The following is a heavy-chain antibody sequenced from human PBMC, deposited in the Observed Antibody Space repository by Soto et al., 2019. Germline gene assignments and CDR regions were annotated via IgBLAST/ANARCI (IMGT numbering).Heavy chain of an antibody. CDR2: IYYSGST. J-gene: IGHJ6*02. CDR3: ARDTTPTTGYYYYGMDV. CDR1: GGSISSGGYY. V-gene: IGHV4-31*03. D-gene: IGHD4-17*01. Sequence: QVQLQESGPGLVKPSQTLSLTCTVSGGSISSGGYYWSWIRQHPGKGLEWIGYIYYSGSTYYNPSLKSRVTISVDTSKNQFSLKLSSVTAADTAVYYCARDTTPTTGYYYYGMDVWGQGTTVTVSS.